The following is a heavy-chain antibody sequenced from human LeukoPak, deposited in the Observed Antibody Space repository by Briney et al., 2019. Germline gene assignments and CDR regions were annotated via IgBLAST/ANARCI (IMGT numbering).Heavy chain of an antibody. D-gene: IGHD3-16*01. J-gene: IGHJ4*02. CDR3: ARDYTTIRRDFDY. CDR2: ISYDGSNK. CDR1: GFTFSSYA. Sequence: GRSLRLSCAASGFTFSSYAMHWVRQAPGKGMEWVAVISYDGSNKYYADSVKGRFTISRDNSKNTLYLQMNSLRAEDTAVYYCARDYTTIRRDFDYWGQGTLVTVSS. V-gene: IGHV3-30-3*01.